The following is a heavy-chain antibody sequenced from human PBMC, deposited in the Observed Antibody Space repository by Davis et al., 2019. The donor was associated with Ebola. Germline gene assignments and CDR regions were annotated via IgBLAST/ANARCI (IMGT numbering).Heavy chain of an antibody. CDR3: ARDEYRKVDF. CDR1: GFIFRDHW. Sequence: GESLKISCVGTGFIFRDHWLTWVRQAPGKGLEWVANIKKDGSDKYYVASVRGRFTISRDNAKNSLYLQMNSLRAEDTAIYYCARDEYRKVDFWGQGTLVTVSS. D-gene: IGHD1-14*01. CDR2: IKKDGSDK. V-gene: IGHV3-7*01. J-gene: IGHJ4*02.